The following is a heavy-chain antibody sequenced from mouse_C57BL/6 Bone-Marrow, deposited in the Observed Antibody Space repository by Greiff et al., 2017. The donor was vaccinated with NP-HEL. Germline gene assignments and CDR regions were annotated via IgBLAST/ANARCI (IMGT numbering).Heavy chain of an antibody. Sequence: EVQLQQSGPELVKPGASVKIPCKASGYTFTDYNMDWVKQSHGKSLEWIGDINPNNGCTIYNQKFKGKATLTVDKSSSTAYMELRSLTSEDTAVYYCARRMITTVVAPYWYFDVWGTGTTVTVSS. D-gene: IGHD1-1*01. J-gene: IGHJ1*03. CDR2: INPNNGCT. CDR3: ARRMITTVVAPYWYFDV. V-gene: IGHV1-18*01. CDR1: GYTFTDYN.